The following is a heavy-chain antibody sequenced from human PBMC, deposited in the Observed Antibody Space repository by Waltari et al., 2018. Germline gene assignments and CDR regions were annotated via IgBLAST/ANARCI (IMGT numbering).Heavy chain of an antibody. CDR2: INHAGNT. V-gene: IGHV4-34*02. CDR3: VRLEDCSGPGGNCYSADSFALDV. CDR1: GGSFSGYS. J-gene: IGHJ6*02. D-gene: IGHD2-15*01. Sequence: QVQLQQWGAGLLQPSETLSLTCAVYGGSFSGYSGGWIRQPPGKGLEWIGEINHAGNTNHNPSLRSRVTLLLDTSKSQFSLKVNLVTAADTAVYYCVRLEDCSGPGGNCYSADSFALDVWGQGTTVTVSS.